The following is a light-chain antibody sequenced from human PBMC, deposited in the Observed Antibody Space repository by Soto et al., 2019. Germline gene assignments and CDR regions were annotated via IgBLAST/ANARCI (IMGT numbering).Light chain of an antibody. V-gene: IGKV3D-15*01. CDR2: DAS. CDR3: QQYNDWPWT. J-gene: IGKJ1*01. Sequence: EIVMTQSPATLSVSPGGGATLTCRASHSVTSRLAWYQQRRGQPPRLLINDASTRATGIPGRFSGSGSGTEFTLTISSLQSEDFAIYYCQQYNDWPWTFGQGTKVEI. CDR1: HSVTSR.